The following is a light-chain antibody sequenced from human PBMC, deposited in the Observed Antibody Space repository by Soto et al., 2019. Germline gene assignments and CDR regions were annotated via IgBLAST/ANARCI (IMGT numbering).Light chain of an antibody. CDR2: RSR. CDR3: ASWDDSLRGGV. Sequence: QAVVTQTPSASGTPGQRVTISCSGSGSNIGSNYVYWYQQLPGTAPRLLIYRSRERPSGVPDRFSGSKSGTSAYLVITGLRSEEVAESSCASWDDSLRGGVFGGGTKLSVL. J-gene: IGLJ3*02. V-gene: IGLV1-47*01. CDR1: GSNIGSNY.